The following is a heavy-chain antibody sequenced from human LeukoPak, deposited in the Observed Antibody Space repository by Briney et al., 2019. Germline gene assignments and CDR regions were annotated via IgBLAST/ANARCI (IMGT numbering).Heavy chain of an antibody. J-gene: IGHJ4*02. CDR1: GGSISSYY. Sequence: SETLSLTCTVAGGSISSYYWSWIRQPAGKGLEWIGRIYTTGSNYYNPSLKSRVTMSVDTSKNQFSLKLSSVTAADTALYYCXRDPXXAXXGHFXGQGTLVTVSS. V-gene: IGHV4-4*07. CDR3: XRDPXXAXXGHF. CDR2: IYTTGSN.